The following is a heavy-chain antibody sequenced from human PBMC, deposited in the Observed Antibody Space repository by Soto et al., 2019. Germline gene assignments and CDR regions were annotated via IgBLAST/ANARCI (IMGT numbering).Heavy chain of an antibody. CDR1: GVPISTDDYY. CDR3: ASGKGVDGSHSLDN. CDR2: IYYSGST. D-gene: IGHD1-26*01. Sequence: QVQLQESGPGLVKPSQTLSLTCTVSGVPISTDDYYWPWIRQPPGKGLEWIGYIYYSGSTYYNWSLKSRVTISIDTSKNQFSLNLNTVTAADTAVYYCASGKGVDGSHSLDNWGQGTLVTVSS. V-gene: IGHV4-30-4*01. J-gene: IGHJ4*02.